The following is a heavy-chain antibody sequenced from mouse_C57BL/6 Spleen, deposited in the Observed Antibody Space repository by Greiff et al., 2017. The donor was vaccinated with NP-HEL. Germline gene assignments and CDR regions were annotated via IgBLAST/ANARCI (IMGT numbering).Heavy chain of an antibody. CDR2: ISNGGGST. Sequence: EVKVVESGGGLVQPGGSLKLSCAASGFTFSDYYMYWVRQTPEKRLEWVAYISNGGGSTYYPDTVKGRFTISRDNAKNTLYLQMSRLKSEDTAMYYCASPSLRQWGQGTLVTVSA. D-gene: IGHD1-2*01. CDR3: ASPSLRQ. CDR1: GFTFSDYY. V-gene: IGHV5-12*01. J-gene: IGHJ3*02.